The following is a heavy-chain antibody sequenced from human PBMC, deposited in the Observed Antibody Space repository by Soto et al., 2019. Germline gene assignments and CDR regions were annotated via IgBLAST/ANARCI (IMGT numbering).Heavy chain of an antibody. V-gene: IGHV4-39*01. Sequence: QLQLQESGPGLVKPSETLSLTCTVSGGSISSSSYYWGWIRQPPGKGLEGIGSIYHSGSTYYNPSLKSRVTISVDTSKSQFSLKLSSVTAADTAVYYCANQYSSGWYSFDYWGQGTLVTVSS. CDR2: IYHSGST. J-gene: IGHJ4*02. D-gene: IGHD6-19*01. CDR3: ANQYSSGWYSFDY. CDR1: GGSISSSSYY.